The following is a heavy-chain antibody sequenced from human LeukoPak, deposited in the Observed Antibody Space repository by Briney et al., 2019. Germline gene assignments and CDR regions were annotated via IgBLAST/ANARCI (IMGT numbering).Heavy chain of an antibody. Sequence: AGGSLRLSCAASGFTFSTYNMNWVRQAPGKGLEWVSYISSSSGTIYYADSVQGRFTISRDNAKNSLYLQMNSLRAEDTAVYYCARRLTASGKHYFDYWGQGTLVTVSS. CDR1: GFTFSTYN. J-gene: IGHJ4*02. CDR2: ISSSSGTI. CDR3: ARRLTASGKHYFDY. V-gene: IGHV3-48*01. D-gene: IGHD6-13*01.